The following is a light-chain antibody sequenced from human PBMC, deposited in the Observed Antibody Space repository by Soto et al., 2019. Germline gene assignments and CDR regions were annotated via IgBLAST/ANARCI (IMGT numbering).Light chain of an antibody. CDR3: QQYYSYPQTLT. J-gene: IGKJ4*01. CDR2: AAS. CDR1: QGISSY. Sequence: AIRMTQSPSSVSASTGDRVTITCRASQGISSYLAWYQQKPGKAPKLLIYAASTLQSGVPSRFSGSGSGTDFTLTISCLQSEDFATYYCQQYYSYPQTLTFGGGTKVDIK. V-gene: IGKV1-8*01.